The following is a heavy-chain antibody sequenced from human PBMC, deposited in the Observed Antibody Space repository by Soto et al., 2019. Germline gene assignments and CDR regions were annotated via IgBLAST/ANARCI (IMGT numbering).Heavy chain of an antibody. CDR3: AREVKSEGGPDGFEI. CDR2: ISSSGSHF. CDR1: GFSVSNYE. J-gene: IGHJ3*02. Sequence: EVQVVESGGGLVKPGRSLRLSCAVSGFSVSNYEMNWVRQAPGTGLQWVSAISSSGSHFYYADSVKGRFTISRDNAKNAVYLQMNSLRAEDTAVYFCAREVKSEGGPDGFEIWGQGTNDTVFS. V-gene: IGHV3-21*01. D-gene: IGHD2-15*01.